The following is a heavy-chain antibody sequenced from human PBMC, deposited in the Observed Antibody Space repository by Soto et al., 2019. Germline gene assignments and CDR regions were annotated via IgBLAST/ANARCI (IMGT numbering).Heavy chain of an antibody. D-gene: IGHD3-9*01. J-gene: IGHJ6*02. V-gene: IGHV3-30*18. CDR3: AKVDYDILTGYYDYYYGMDV. Sequence: QVQLVESGGGVVQPGRSLRLSCAASGFTFSSYGMHWVRQAPGKGLEWVAVISYDGSNKYYADSVKGRFTISRDNSKTTLYLQMNSLRAEDTAVYYCAKVDYDILTGYYDYYYGMDVWGQETTVTVSS. CDR1: GFTFSSYG. CDR2: ISYDGSNK.